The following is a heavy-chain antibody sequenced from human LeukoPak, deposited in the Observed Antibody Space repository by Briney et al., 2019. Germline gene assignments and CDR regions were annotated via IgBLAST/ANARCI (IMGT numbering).Heavy chain of an antibody. Sequence: ASVKVSCKASGYTFTSYAMHWVRQATGQRLEWMGWINAGNGNTKYSQKFQGRVTITRDTSASTAYMELSSLRSEDTAVFYCARTEMATILDFDYWGQGTLVTISS. J-gene: IGHJ4*02. V-gene: IGHV1-3*01. CDR3: ARTEMATILDFDY. CDR2: INAGNGNT. D-gene: IGHD5-24*01. CDR1: GYTFTSYA.